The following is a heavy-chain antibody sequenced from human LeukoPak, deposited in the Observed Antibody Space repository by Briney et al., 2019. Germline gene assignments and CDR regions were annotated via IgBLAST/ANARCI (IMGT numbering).Heavy chain of an antibody. CDR3: AKDDHGGSGWRDYFDY. J-gene: IGHJ4*02. CDR2: ISGSGGSA. D-gene: IGHD6-19*01. CDR1: GFTFSTYA. V-gene: IGHV3-23*01. Sequence: GGSLRLSCAASGFTFSTYAMSGVRQAPGKGRDWVSAISGSGGSAYYADSVKGGFTISRYNCKNTLYLQSNSLRAEHTPVCFVAKDDHGGSGWRDYFDYWGQGTLATVSS.